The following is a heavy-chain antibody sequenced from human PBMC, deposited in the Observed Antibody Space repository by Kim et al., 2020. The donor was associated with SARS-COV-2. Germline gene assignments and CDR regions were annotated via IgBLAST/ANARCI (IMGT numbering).Heavy chain of an antibody. D-gene: IGHD2-15*01. CDR2: INSDGSLT. CDR3: ARVGCSGGSRSYYGYYYMDV. CDR1: GFTLSGYW. V-gene: IGHV3-74*01. Sequence: GGSLRLSCATSGFTLSGYWMHWVRQVPGKGLVWVSRINSDGSLTKTADSVKGRFTISRDNAQNKVYLQMNSLRAEDTGLYYCARVGCSGGSRSYYGYYYMDVWGEGTTVTVSS. J-gene: IGHJ6*03.